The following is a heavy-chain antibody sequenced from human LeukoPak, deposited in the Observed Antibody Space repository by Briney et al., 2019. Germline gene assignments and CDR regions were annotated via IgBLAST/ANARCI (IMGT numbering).Heavy chain of an antibody. CDR1: GGPISSYY. CDR2: IYYSWST. CDR3: ARVQESQIDYFLHY. Sequence: SETLSLTCTVSGGPISSYYWSWIRQPPGKGLEWIGYIYYSWSTNYNPSLKSRVTISVDTSKNQFSLNLSSVTAADAAVYYCARVQESQIDYFLHYWLQGTLVSVSS. J-gene: IGHJ4*02. D-gene: IGHD2/OR15-2a*01. V-gene: IGHV4-59*01.